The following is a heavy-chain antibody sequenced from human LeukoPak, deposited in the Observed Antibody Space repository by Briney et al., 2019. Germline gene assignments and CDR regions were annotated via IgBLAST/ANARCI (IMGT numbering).Heavy chain of an antibody. D-gene: IGHD3-9*01. V-gene: IGHV3-66*01. CDR2: IYSGGST. J-gene: IGHJ4*02. Sequence: WGSLRLSCAASEFSVGSNYMTWVRQGPGKGLECVSLIYSGGSTYYADSVKGRFTISRDNSKNTLYLQMNSLRAEDTAVYYCARIPRSGYYLAYYLDYWGQGTLVTVSS. CDR1: EFSVGSNY. CDR3: ARIPRSGYYLAYYLDY.